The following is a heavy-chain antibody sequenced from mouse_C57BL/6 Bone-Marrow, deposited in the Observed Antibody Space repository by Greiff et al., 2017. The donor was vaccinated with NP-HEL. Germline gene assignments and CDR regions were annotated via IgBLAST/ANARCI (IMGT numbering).Heavy chain of an antibody. D-gene: IGHD1-1*01. CDR3: AREGGYYGSPFAY. V-gene: IGHV3-6*01. J-gene: IGHJ3*01. CDR2: IRYDGSN. CDR1: GYSIISGYY. Sequence: EVQLQESGPGLVKPSQSLSLTCSVTGYSIISGYYWNWIRQFPGNKLEWMAYIRYDGSNNYNPSLKNRISITRALSKNQFFLKLTSVTTEDTATYYCAREGGYYGSPFAYWGQGTLVTVSA.